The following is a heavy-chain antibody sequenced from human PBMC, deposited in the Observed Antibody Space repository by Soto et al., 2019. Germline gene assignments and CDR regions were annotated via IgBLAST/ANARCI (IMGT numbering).Heavy chain of an antibody. CDR2: IIPIFGTA. CDR1: GGTFSSYA. CDR3: ARDRRYGYNPHDAFDI. Sequence: QVQLVQSGAEVKKPGSSVKVSCKASGGTFSSYAISWVRQAPGQGLEWMGGIIPIFGTANYAQKFQGRVTITADESTSTAYMELSSLRSEDTAVYYCARDRRYGYNPHDAFDIWGQGTMVTVSS. V-gene: IGHV1-69*12. J-gene: IGHJ3*02. D-gene: IGHD5-12*01.